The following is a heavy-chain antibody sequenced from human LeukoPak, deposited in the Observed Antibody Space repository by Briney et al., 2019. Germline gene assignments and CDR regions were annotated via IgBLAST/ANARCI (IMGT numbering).Heavy chain of an antibody. CDR1: GGSFSGYY. D-gene: IGHD3-10*01. Sequence: PSETLSLTCAVYGGSFSGYYWSWIRQPPGKGLEWIGEINHSGSTNYNPSLKSRVTISVDTSKNQFSLKLGSVTAADTAVYYCARVGGSVGDYWGQGTLVTVSS. V-gene: IGHV4-34*01. CDR3: ARVGGSVGDY. J-gene: IGHJ4*02. CDR2: INHSGST.